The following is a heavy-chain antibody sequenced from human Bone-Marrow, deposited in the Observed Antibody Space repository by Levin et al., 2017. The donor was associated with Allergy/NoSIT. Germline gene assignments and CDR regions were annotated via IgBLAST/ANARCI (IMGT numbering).Heavy chain of an antibody. CDR3: ARERSGSSWPYYFDY. CDR2: ISAYNGNT. CDR1: GYTFTSYG. D-gene: IGHD6-13*01. Sequence: ASVKVSCKASGYTFTSYGISWVRQAPGQGLEWMGWISAYNGNTNYAQKLQGRVTMTTDTSTSTAYMELRSLRSDDTAVYYCARERSGSSWPYYFDYWGQGTLVTVSA. V-gene: IGHV1-18*01. J-gene: IGHJ4*02.